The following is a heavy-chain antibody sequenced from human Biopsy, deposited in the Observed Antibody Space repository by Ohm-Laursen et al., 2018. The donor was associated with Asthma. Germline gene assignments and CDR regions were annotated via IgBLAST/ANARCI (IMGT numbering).Heavy chain of an antibody. V-gene: IGHV3-23*01. CDR1: GFRFNSYA. Sequence: SLRLSCAASGFRFNSYAVSWVRQAQGKGPERVSTISASGNSTYYGDSVKGRFTISRDNSKNTLFLHMNSLRVDDTAVYYCAKGMDAFDIWGQGTLVTVSS. J-gene: IGHJ3*02. CDR2: ISASGNST. CDR3: AKGMDAFDI.